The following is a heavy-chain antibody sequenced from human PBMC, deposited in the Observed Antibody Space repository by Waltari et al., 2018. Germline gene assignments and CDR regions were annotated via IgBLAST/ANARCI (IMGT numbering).Heavy chain of an antibody. CDR3: ASEAAHYFGMDV. CDR2: ISVTKGNT. V-gene: IGHV1-18*01. Sequence: VQLVQSGAEVKRPGASVTVSCKGSANTFTSYGISWVRQAPGQGLEWLGWISVTKGNTRYSPRFQDRVTMTTDTSTTTAYMEMTSLRSGDTAVYYCASEAAHYFGMDVWGQGTTVIVSS. CDR1: ANTFTSYG. J-gene: IGHJ6*02. D-gene: IGHD2-15*01.